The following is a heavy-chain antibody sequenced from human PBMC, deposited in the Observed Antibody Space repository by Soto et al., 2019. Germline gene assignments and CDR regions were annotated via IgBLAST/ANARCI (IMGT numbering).Heavy chain of an antibody. CDR1: GGSISSYY. V-gene: IGHV4-59*08. Sequence: SETLSLTCTVSGGSISSYYWSWIRQPPGKGLEWIGYIYYSGSTNYNPSLKSRVTISVDTSKNQFSLKLSSVTAADTAVYYCARGLEYSSSSSAFDIWGQGTMVTVSS. CDR2: IYYSGST. CDR3: ARGLEYSSSSSAFDI. J-gene: IGHJ3*02. D-gene: IGHD6-6*01.